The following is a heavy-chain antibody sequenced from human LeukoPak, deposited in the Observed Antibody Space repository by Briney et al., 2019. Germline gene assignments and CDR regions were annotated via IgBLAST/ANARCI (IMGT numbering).Heavy chain of an antibody. CDR3: ARVEPIVGATIKGGWFDP. D-gene: IGHD1-26*01. J-gene: IGHJ5*02. CDR2: IYYSGGT. Sequence: PSETLSLTCTVSGGSLSSSNYYWGWIRQPPGKGLEWIGSIYYSGGTYYNPSLKSRVTISVDTSKNQFSLKLSSVTAADTAVYYCARVEPIVGATIKGGWFDPWGQGTLVTVSS. V-gene: IGHV4-39*07. CDR1: GGSLSSSNYY.